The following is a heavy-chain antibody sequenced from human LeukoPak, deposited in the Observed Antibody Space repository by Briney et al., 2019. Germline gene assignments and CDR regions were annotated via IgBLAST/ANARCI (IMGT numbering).Heavy chain of an antibody. CDR3: ARNLLSYDSSGYFPYYYYGMDV. D-gene: IGHD3-22*01. CDR1: GYSFTSYW. Sequence: GESLKISCKGSGYSFTSYWIGWVRQMPGKGLEWMGIIYPGDSDTRYSPSFQGQVTISADKSISTAYLQWSSLKASDTAMYYCARNLLSYDSSGYFPYYYYGMDVWGQGTTVTVSS. CDR2: IYPGDSDT. J-gene: IGHJ6*02. V-gene: IGHV5-51*01.